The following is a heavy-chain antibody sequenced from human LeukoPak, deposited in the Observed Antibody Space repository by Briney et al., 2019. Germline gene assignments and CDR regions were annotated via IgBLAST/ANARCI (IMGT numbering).Heavy chain of an antibody. CDR1: GYTFTSYG. V-gene: IGHV1-18*01. CDR2: ISAYNGNT. J-gene: IGHJ5*02. Sequence: GASVKVSCKASGYTFTSYGISWVRQAPGQGLEWMGWISAYNGNTNYAQKLQGRVTMTTDTSTSTAYMELRSLRSDDTAVYYCANTMVRGVNQNWFDPWGQGTLVTVSS. D-gene: IGHD3-10*01. CDR3: ANTMVRGVNQNWFDP.